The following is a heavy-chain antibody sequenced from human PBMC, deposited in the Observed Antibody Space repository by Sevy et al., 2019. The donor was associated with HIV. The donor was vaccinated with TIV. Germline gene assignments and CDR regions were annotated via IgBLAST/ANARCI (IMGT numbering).Heavy chain of an antibody. CDR2: IQSKTDGGTT. CDR3: TTDTSTGYFDWLLDFDY. D-gene: IGHD3-9*01. CDR1: GFTFSSAW. V-gene: IGHV3-15*01. J-gene: IGHJ4*02. Sequence: GGSLRLSCAASGFTFSSAWMSWVRQAPGKGLEWVGRIQSKTDGGTTDYAASGKGRFTISREDSVNTLYLQMNSLTTDDTAVYYCTTDTSTGYFDWLLDFDYWGQGTLVTVSS.